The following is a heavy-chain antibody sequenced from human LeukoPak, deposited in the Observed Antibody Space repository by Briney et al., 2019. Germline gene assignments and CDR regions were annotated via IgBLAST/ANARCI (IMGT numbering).Heavy chain of an antibody. CDR3: ARLGSGYSYFDY. CDR2: VYHSGST. D-gene: IGHD3-22*01. Sequence: PSETLYLTCAFSAFSLNSGYYWGWIRQPPGRGLEWIGTVYHSGSTYYNPSLKSRVTMSVDTSKNQFSLKVYSVTAAVTAVYYCARLGSGYSYFDYWGQGTLVTVSS. J-gene: IGHJ4*02. CDR1: AFSLNSGYY. V-gene: IGHV4-38-2*01.